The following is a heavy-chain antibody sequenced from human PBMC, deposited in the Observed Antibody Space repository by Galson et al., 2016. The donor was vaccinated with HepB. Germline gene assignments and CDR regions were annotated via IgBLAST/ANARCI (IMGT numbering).Heavy chain of an antibody. CDR1: GFTFRSYA. CDR2: IDGGDGGST. Sequence: SLRLSCAASGFTFRSYAMSWVRQAPGKGLEWVSVIDGGDGGSTYHADSVKGRFAIPRDNSKNTLYLQMNSLRAEDTAVFYCARHHYRSSSRTHGFDIWGQGTMVTVSS. J-gene: IGHJ3*02. D-gene: IGHD6-6*01. V-gene: IGHV3-23*01. CDR3: ARHHYRSSSRTHGFDI.